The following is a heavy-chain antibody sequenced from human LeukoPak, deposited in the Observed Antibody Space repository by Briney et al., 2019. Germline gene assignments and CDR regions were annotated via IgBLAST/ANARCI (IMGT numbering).Heavy chain of an antibody. CDR1: GFTFSSYA. CDR3: AQAYVVTIFGVVYYFDY. D-gene: IGHD3-3*01. J-gene: IGHJ4*02. V-gene: IGHV3-23*01. CDR2: ISGSGGST. Sequence: GGSLRPSCAATGFTFSSYAMSWVRQAPGKGLEWVSAISGSGGSTYYADSVKGRFTISRDNSKNTLYLQMNSLRAEDTAVYYCAQAYVVTIFGVVYYFDYWGQGTLVTVSS.